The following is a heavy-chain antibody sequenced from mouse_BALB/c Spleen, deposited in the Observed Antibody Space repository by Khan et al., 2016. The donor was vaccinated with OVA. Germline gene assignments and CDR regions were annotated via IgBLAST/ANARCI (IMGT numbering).Heavy chain of an antibody. CDR3: ARINA. CDR1: GFNIKDTY. Sequence: VQLKESGAELVKPGASVKLSCTASGFNIKDTYMHWVKQRPEQGLEWTGRIDPANGNTKYDPTFQGKATITADTSSNTAYLQLSSLTSEDTAVYYGARINAWGQGTTLTVSS. V-gene: IGHV14-3*02. J-gene: IGHJ2*01. CDR2: IDPANGNT.